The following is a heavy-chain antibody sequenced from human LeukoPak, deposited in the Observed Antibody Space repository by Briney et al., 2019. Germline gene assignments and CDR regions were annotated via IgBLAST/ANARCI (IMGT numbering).Heavy chain of an antibody. CDR1: GFTFTGYY. Sequence: GASVKVSCKTSGFTFTGYYIHWVRQAPGQGPEWMGWINCNSGGTHYPPKFQGRVTLTRESHISSAYMEMTDVKSDDTAVYYCARGGVAGSSWSPFDYWGQGPLVTVSS. V-gene: IGHV1-2*02. D-gene: IGHD6-13*01. J-gene: IGHJ4*02. CDR2: INCNSGGT. CDR3: ARGGVAGSSWSPFDY.